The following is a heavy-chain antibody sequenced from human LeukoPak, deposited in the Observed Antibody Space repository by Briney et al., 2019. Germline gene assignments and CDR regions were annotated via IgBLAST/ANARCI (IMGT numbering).Heavy chain of an antibody. V-gene: IGHV5-51*01. Sequence: GGSLKISVKGSGYSFTSYWIGWVRQMPGKGLGGGGIIYPGDPDTRYNPSFQGQVTISAAKSISTAYLQWSRLKASDTAMYYCFGGPPASVGYWGQGTLVPASS. CDR3: FGGPPASVGY. J-gene: IGHJ4*02. CDR1: GYSFTSYW. CDR2: IYPGDPDT. D-gene: IGHD3-10*01.